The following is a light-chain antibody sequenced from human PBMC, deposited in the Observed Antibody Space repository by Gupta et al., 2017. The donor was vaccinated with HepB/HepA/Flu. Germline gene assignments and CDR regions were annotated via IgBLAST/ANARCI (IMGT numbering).Light chain of an antibody. Sequence: DVVKTQSPLSLPVTLGQPASISCRSSQSLVYSDGNTYLNWFQQRPGKSPRRIIYKVSKGDSGGPDTFSGSGSVSDFTPKSSRGEDEDGGDYYGTQGKHLGTFGQGTKVEIK. CDR1: QSLVYSDGNTY. CDR2: KVS. V-gene: IGKV2-30*01. J-gene: IGKJ1*01. CDR3: TQGKHLGT.